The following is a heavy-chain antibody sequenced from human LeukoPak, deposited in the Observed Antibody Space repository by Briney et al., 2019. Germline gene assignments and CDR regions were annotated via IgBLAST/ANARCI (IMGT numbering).Heavy chain of an antibody. J-gene: IGHJ4*02. CDR3: AKDPPPYCSSTSCFGY. D-gene: IGHD2-2*01. Sequence: GGSLRLSCAASGFTFSSYGMHWVRQAPGKGLEWVAFIRYDGSNKYYADSVKGRFTISRDNSKNTLYLQMNSLRAEDTAVYYCAKDPPPYCSSTSCFGYWGQGTLVTVSS. V-gene: IGHV3-30*02. CDR1: GFTFSSYG. CDR2: IRYDGSNK.